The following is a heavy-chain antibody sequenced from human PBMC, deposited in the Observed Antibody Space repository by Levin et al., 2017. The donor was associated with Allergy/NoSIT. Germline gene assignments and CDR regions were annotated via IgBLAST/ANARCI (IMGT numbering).Heavy chain of an antibody. CDR1: GFPFSRYG. Sequence: SCAASGFPFSRYGMHWVRQAPGKGLEWVAVMWYDENNKYYAESVKGRFTISRDNSQNTVYLQMTSLRVEDTAVYYCARTGAAGTKMDVWGKGTTVTGSS. V-gene: IGHV3-33*01. D-gene: IGHD6-13*01. CDR3: ARTGAAGTKMDV. J-gene: IGHJ6*04. CDR2: MWYDENNK.